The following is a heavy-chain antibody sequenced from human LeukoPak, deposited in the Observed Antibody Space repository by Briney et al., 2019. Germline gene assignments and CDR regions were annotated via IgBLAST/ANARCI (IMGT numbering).Heavy chain of an antibody. CDR1: GYTFTSYD. V-gene: IGHV1-18*01. D-gene: IGHD3-9*01. CDR3: ARELSGILTGYNDY. J-gene: IGHJ4*02. Sequence: GASVKVSCKASGYTFTSYDINWVRQATGQGLEWMGWISAYNGNTNYAQKLQGRVTMTTDTSTSTAYMELRSLRSDDTAVYYCARELSGILTGYNDYWGQGTLVTVSS. CDR2: ISAYNGNT.